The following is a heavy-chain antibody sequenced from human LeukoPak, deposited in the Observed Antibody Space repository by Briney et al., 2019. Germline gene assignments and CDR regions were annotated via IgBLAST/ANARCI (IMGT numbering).Heavy chain of an antibody. J-gene: IGHJ4*02. D-gene: IGHD6-13*01. V-gene: IGHV1-18*01. Sequence: ASVKVCCKASGYTFTSYGISWVRQAPGQGLEWMGWISAYNGNTNYAQKLQGRVTMTTDTSTSTAYMELRSLRSDDTAVYYCASYSSSWSHLDYWGQGTLVTVSS. CDR2: ISAYNGNT. CDR1: GYTFTSYG. CDR3: ASYSSSWSHLDY.